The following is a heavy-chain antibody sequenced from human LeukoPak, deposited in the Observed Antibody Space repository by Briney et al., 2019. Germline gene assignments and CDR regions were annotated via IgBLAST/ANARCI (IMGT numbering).Heavy chain of an antibody. V-gene: IGHV3-9*01. Sequence: GGSLRLSCAASGFTFDEYAMLWVRQAPGKGLEWVSGISWNSGSKGYAGSVKGRFTISRDNAKNSLYLQMNSLRSEDTALYYCAKDNIRIVVAGTIDYWGQGTLVTVSS. CDR2: ISWNSGSK. D-gene: IGHD6-19*01. CDR1: GFTFDEYA. J-gene: IGHJ4*02. CDR3: AKDNIRIVVAGTIDY.